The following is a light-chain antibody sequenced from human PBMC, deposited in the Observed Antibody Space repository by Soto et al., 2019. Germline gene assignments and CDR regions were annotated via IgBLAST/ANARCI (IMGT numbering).Light chain of an antibody. CDR1: QTLSNR. J-gene: IGKJ1*01. Sequence: EIVLTQSPATLSSFPGERVTLSSRASQTLSNRLAWYQHKPGQAPRLLIYVTSNRATGIPARFSGSGSGKDYPLTISSLEPEDSAVYYCHQRQSWPRTFGQGTKVDIK. V-gene: IGKV3-11*01. CDR3: HQRQSWPRT. CDR2: VTS.